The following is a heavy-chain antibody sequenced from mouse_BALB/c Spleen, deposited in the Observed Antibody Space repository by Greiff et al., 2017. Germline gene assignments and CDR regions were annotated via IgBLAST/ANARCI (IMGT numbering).Heavy chain of an antibody. Sequence: QVQLKQSGAELMKPGASVKISCKATGYTFSSYWIEWVKQRPGHGLEWIGEILPGSGSTNYNEKFKGKATFTADTSSNTAYMQLSSLTSEDSAVYYCARGPFWASFDYWGQGTTLTVSS. J-gene: IGHJ2*01. CDR1: GYTFSSYW. D-gene: IGHD6-1*01. CDR2: ILPGSGST. CDR3: ARGPFWASFDY. V-gene: IGHV1-9*01.